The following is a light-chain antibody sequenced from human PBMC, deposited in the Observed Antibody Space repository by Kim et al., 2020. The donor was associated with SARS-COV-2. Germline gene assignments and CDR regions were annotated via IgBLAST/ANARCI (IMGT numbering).Light chain of an antibody. CDR3: QQYGSSPT. J-gene: IGKJ4*01. CDR2: GAS. CDR1: QSVRSSY. Sequence: LAPGERATPSCRASQSVRSSYLAWYQHKPGQAPRLLIYGASSRATGIPDRFSGSGSGTDFSLTISRLEPEDFAVYYCQQYGSSPTFGGGTKVDIK. V-gene: IGKV3-20*01.